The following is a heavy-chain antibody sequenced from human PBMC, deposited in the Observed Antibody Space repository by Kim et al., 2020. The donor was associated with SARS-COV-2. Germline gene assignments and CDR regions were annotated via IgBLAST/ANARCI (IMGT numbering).Heavy chain of an antibody. V-gene: IGHV3-74*01. Sequence: GGSLRLSCAASGFTFSSYWMHWVRQAPGKGLVWVSRINSDGSSTSYADSVKGRFTISRDNAKNTLYLQMNSLRAEDTAVYYCARATDIVAGNDYWGQGTLVTVSS. D-gene: IGHD5-12*01. J-gene: IGHJ4*02. CDR2: INSDGSST. CDR3: ARATDIVAGNDY. CDR1: GFTFSSYW.